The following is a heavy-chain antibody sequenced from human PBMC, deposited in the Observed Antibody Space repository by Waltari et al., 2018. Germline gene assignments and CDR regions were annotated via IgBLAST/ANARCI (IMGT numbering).Heavy chain of an antibody. CDR3: ARGTRQPYGSGLYYMDV. CDR2: IYTSGST. CDR1: GGSISSGSYY. V-gene: IGHV4-61*02. D-gene: IGHD3-10*01. Sequence: LTCTVSGGSISSGSYYWSWIRQPAGKGLEWIGRIYTSGSTNYNPSLKSRVTISVDTSKNQFSLKLSSVTAADTAVYYCARGTRQPYGSGLYYMDVWGKGTTVTVSS. J-gene: IGHJ6*03.